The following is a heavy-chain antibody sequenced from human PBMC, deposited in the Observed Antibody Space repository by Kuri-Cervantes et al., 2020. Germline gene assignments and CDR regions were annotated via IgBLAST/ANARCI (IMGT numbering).Heavy chain of an antibody. D-gene: IGHD2-2*01. V-gene: IGHV1-18*01. J-gene: IGHJ4*02. CDR3: ARYQLLGSPDY. Sequence: ASVKVSCKASGYTFSIYAITWVRQAPGQGLEWMGWINPNNDNTNHAQILQGRVTMTTDTSTSTAYMELRSLRSDDTAVYYCARYQLLGSPDYWGQGTLVTVSS. CDR2: INPNNDNT. CDR1: GYTFSIYA.